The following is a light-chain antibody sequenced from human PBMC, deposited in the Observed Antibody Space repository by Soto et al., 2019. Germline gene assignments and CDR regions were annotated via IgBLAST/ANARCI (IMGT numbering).Light chain of an antibody. CDR2: DAS. V-gene: IGKV3-11*01. J-gene: IGKJ5*01. Sequence: EIVMTQSPATLSVSPGERVTLSCRASQSISSYLAWYQQKPGQSPRLLIYDASNRATGIPARFSGSGSGTDFTLTISSLEPEDFAVYYRQQRSDWPTITFGQGTRLEIK. CDR3: QQRSDWPTIT. CDR1: QSISSY.